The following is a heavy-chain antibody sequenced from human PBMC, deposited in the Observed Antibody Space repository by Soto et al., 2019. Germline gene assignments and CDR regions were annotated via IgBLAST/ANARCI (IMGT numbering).Heavy chain of an antibody. V-gene: IGHV3-7*03. CDR2: INQDGSEK. CDR3: ARDRGAYAY. CDR1: GLTFSTYW. Sequence: GGALRLSCAASGLTFSTYWMSWVRQSPGKGLEWVANINQDGSEKNYVDSVKGRFTISRDNAKNSLYLQMNSLRAEDTAVYYCARDRGAYAYWGQGTLVTVSS. J-gene: IGHJ4*02. D-gene: IGHD1-26*01.